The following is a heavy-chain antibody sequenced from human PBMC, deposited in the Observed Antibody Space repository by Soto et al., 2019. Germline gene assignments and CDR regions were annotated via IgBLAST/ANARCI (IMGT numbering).Heavy chain of an antibody. D-gene: IGHD6-13*01. V-gene: IGHV1-8*02. CDR2: MNPGSGKT. CDR1: GYTFINFD. J-gene: IGHJ5*02. CDR3: ARMASASTLHWFDP. Sequence: SVKVSGRASGYTFINFDISWVRQATGQGREWMGWMNPGSGKTGDANKCQGRVTMTRDASTGTAHLELSSLTSEETAVYYCARMASASTLHWFDPWGQGTLVTVSS.